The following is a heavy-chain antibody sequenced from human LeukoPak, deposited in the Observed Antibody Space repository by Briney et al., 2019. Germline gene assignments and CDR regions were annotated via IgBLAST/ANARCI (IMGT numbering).Heavy chain of an antibody. Sequence: SVKVSCKASGGTFSSYAISWVRQAPGQGLEWMGRIIPILGIANYAQKFQGRVTITADKSTSTAYMELSSLRSEDTAVYYCARPTQYSSDAFGIWGQGTMVTVSS. V-gene: IGHV1-69*04. J-gene: IGHJ3*02. CDR1: GGTFSSYA. CDR2: IIPILGIA. D-gene: IGHD5-18*01. CDR3: ARPTQYSSDAFGI.